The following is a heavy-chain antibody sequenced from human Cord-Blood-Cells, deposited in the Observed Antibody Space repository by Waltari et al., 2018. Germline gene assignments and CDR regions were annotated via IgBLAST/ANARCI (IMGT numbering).Heavy chain of an antibody. D-gene: IGHD4-17*01. CDR1: GYTFTSYA. Sequence: QVQLVQSGAEVKKPGASVKVSCKASGYTFTSYAMHWVRQAPGQRLEWMGWINAGNGNPKYSQKFQGRVTSTMDTSASTAYMELSSLRSEDTAVYYCARSSHRRTTMDYWGQGTLVTVSS. V-gene: IGHV1-3*01. CDR2: INAGNGNP. J-gene: IGHJ4*02. CDR3: ARSSHRRTTMDY.